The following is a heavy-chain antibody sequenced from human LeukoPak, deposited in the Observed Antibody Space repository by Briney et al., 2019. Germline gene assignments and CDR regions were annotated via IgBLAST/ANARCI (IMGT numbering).Heavy chain of an antibody. CDR3: ANGGAWPIGY. J-gene: IGHJ4*02. V-gene: IGHV3-23*01. Sequence: GWSLRLSCAASGFTFSSYAMSWLRQAPGKGLEWVSAISGSGGSTYYADSVKGRFTIPRDNSKITLYLQINALRAEDTAVYCCANGGAWPIGYWGQGTLVTVSS. CDR1: GFTFSSYA. D-gene: IGHD3-3*01. CDR2: ISGSGGST.